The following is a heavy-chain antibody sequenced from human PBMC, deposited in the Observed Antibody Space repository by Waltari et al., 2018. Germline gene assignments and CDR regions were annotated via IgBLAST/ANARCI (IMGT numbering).Heavy chain of an antibody. Sequence: QLQLQESGPGLVKPSETLSLTCTVSGGSISSSSYYWGWIRQPPGKGLEWIGSIYYSGSTYYNPSLKSRVTISVDTAKNQFSLKLSSGTAADTAGYYCARENDDGEGGDYWGQGTLVTVSS. CDR2: IYYSGST. CDR1: GGSISSSSYY. J-gene: IGHJ4*02. V-gene: IGHV4-39*07. D-gene: IGHD4-17*01. CDR3: ARENDDGEGGDY.